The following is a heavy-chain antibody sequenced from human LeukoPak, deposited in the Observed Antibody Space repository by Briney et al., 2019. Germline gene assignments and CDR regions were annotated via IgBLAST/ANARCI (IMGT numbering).Heavy chain of an antibody. CDR2: INHSGST. V-gene: IGHV4-34*01. J-gene: IGHJ4*02. CDR1: GGSFSGYY. CDR3: ARSPHVWGGSYPIDY. Sequence: PSETLSLTCAVYGGSFSGYYWSWIRQPPGKGLEWIGEINHSGSTNYNPSLKSRVTISVDTSKNQFSLKLSSVTAADTAVYYCARSPHVWGGSYPIDYWGQGTLVTVSS. D-gene: IGHD1-26*01.